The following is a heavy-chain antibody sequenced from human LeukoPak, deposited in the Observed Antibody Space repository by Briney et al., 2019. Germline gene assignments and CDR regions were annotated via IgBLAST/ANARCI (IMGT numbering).Heavy chain of an antibody. D-gene: IGHD3-10*01. CDR1: GYRFTNYW. Sequence: HGESLKISCKGFGYRFTNYWIGWVRQMPGKGLEWMGIIYPGDSDTRYSPSFQGQVTISADKSINTAYLQWSSLKASDTAMYYCVLAGSGSYYFDYWGQGILVTVSS. CDR3: VLAGSGSYYFDY. J-gene: IGHJ4*02. CDR2: IYPGDSDT. V-gene: IGHV5-51*01.